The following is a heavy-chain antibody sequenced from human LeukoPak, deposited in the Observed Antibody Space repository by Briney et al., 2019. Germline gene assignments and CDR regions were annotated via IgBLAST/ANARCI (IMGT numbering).Heavy chain of an antibody. J-gene: IGHJ6*02. CDR3: ARDGRAGLYGMDV. CDR1: GGTFSSYA. Sequence: ASVKVSCKASGGTFSSYAISWVRQALRQGLEWMGGIIPIFGTANYAQKFQGRVTITADESTSTAYMELSSLRSEDTAVYYCARDGRAGLYGMDVWGQGTTVTVSS. V-gene: IGHV1-69*13. CDR2: IIPIFGTA.